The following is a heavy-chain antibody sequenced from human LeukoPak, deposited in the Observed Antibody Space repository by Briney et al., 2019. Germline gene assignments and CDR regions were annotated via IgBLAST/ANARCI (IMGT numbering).Heavy chain of an antibody. Sequence: PSETLPLTCTVSGGSITSSTYNWGWIRQPPGKGLEWIGSIYHSGSTFYNPSLKSRVTISINTSKNQFSLKLSSVTAADTAVYYRASQPYYDSSGYYFYGGQGTLVTVSS. V-gene: IGHV4-39*01. CDR2: IYHSGST. CDR1: GGSITSSTYN. D-gene: IGHD3-22*01. CDR3: ASQPYYDSSGYYFY. J-gene: IGHJ4*02.